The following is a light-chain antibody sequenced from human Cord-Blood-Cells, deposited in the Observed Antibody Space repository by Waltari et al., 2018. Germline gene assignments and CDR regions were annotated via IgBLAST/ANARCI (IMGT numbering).Light chain of an antibody. Sequence: QSALTRPASVSGSPGQSITISCTGTSSDVGGYNYVSWYQQHPGKAPKLMIYDVSKRPSGVSSRFSGSKSGNTASLTISGLQAEDEADYYCSSYTSSSTWVFGGGTKLTVL. J-gene: IGLJ3*02. V-gene: IGLV2-14*01. CDR1: SSDVGGYNY. CDR3: SSYTSSSTWV. CDR2: DVS.